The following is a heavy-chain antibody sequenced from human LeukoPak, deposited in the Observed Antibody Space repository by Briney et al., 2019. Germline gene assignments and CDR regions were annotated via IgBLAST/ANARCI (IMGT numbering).Heavy chain of an antibody. V-gene: IGHV3-48*04. CDR1: GFTFSSYG. D-gene: IGHD6-13*01. J-gene: IGHJ5*02. CDR3: ARDFSGQQLNWFDP. Sequence: GRSLRLSCAASGFTFSSYGMNWVRQAPGKGLEWVSYISSSGSTIYYADSVKGRFTISRDNAKNSLYLQMNSLRAEDTAVYYCARDFSGQQLNWFDPWGQGTLVTVSS. CDR2: ISSSGSTI.